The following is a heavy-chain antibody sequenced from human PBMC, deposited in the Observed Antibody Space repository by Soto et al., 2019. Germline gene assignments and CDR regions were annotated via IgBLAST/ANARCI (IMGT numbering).Heavy chain of an antibody. CDR3: AHPRGYGVFDAVDI. Sequence: GSLTLSCAASGFIFSTYAMNWVRQAPGKGLEWVSAISSSGDSAYYAESVRGRFTISRDNSINTLYLQMRSLRPEDTAVYYCAHPRGYGVFDAVDIWGQGTMVTVSS. CDR2: ISSSGDSA. D-gene: IGHD4-17*01. J-gene: IGHJ3*02. V-gene: IGHV3-23*01. CDR1: GFIFSTYA.